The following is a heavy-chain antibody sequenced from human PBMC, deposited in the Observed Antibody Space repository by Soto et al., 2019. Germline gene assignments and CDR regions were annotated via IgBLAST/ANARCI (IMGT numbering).Heavy chain of an antibody. Sequence: VQLVESGGGLVQPGGSLRLSCAASGFTFSSYWMHWVRQAPGKGLVWVSRIDSDGSSTTYADSVKGRFTISRDNAKNTLFLQMNSLRVEDTAVYYCARAADTGTVILASWGQGTLVTVSS. CDR3: ARAADTGTVILAS. V-gene: IGHV3-74*01. CDR2: IDSDGSST. CDR1: GFTFSSYW. J-gene: IGHJ4*02. D-gene: IGHD3-22*01.